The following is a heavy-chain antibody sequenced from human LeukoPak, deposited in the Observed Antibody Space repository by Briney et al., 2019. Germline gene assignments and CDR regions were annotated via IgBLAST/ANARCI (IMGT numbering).Heavy chain of an antibody. J-gene: IGHJ4*02. CDR2: IRGSGDST. Sequence: PGGSLRLSCAASGFTLSSYAMSWVRQAPGKGLEWVSAIRGSGDSTYYADSVKGRFTISRDNSKNTLYLQMNSLRVEDTAVYYCAKRFRGSSGLYYFDYWGQGTLVTVSS. V-gene: IGHV3-23*01. CDR1: GFTLSSYA. CDR3: AKRFRGSSGLYYFDY. D-gene: IGHD6-13*01.